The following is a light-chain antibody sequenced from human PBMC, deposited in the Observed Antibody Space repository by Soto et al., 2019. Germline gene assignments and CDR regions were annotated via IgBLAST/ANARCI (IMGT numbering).Light chain of an antibody. Sequence: DIQLTQSPSFLSASVEDRVTITCRPSQGISSYLAWYQQKPGKAPKLLIYAASTLQGGVPSRFSGSGSGTDFTLTSSSLHPEDFGTYYCQQVNNFPFTFGQGTKLEIK. V-gene: IGKV1-9*01. CDR3: QQVNNFPFT. CDR2: AAS. J-gene: IGKJ2*01. CDR1: QGISSY.